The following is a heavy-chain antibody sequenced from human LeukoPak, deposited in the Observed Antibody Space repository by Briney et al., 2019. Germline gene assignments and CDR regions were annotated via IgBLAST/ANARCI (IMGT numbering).Heavy chain of an antibody. V-gene: IGHV5-51*01. CDR3: ARRLRGYDYLDVGPYYFDY. CDR2: IYPGDSDT. D-gene: IGHD5-12*01. CDR1: GYSFTSYW. Sequence: GESLKISCKGSGYSFTSYWIGWVRQMPGKGLEWMGIIYPGDSDTRYSPSFQGQATISADKSISTAYLQWSSLKASDTAMYYCARRLRGYDYLDVGPYYFDYWGQGTLVTVSS. J-gene: IGHJ4*02.